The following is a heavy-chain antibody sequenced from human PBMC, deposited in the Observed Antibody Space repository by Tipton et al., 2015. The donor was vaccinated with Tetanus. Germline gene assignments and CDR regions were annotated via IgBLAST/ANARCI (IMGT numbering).Heavy chain of an antibody. CDR1: GGSITRYY. V-gene: IGHV4-59*01. D-gene: IGHD1-26*01. CDR3: ARDHRLSASYAGWFDP. J-gene: IGHJ5*02. Sequence: TLSLTCTVSGGSITRYYWSWIRQTPEKGLEWIGNVYSSGSAYYNPSLKGRATISVDTSTTQFSLRLNSVTAADTAIYHCARDHRLSASYAGWFDPWGQGTLVTVSS. CDR2: VYSSGSA.